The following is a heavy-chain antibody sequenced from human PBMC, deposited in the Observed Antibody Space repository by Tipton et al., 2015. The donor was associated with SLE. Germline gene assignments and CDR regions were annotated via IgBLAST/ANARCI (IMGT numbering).Heavy chain of an antibody. CDR1: GYSIRDGYY. J-gene: IGHJ5*02. CDR2: IHHSGIT. V-gene: IGHV4-38-2*02. D-gene: IGHD1-1*01. CDR3: ARSLYDTNWFFFDL. Sequence: TLSLTCNVSGYSIRDGYYWGWIRQAPGKGLEWIGTIHHSGITNYSPSLKSRVTISVGSSKSQFSLYLSSVTAADTAMYYCARSLYDTNWFFFDLWGQGTLVTVSS.